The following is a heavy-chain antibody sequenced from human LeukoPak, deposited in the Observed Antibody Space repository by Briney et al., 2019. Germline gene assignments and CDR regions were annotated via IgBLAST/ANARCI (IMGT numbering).Heavy chain of an antibody. Sequence: SETLSLTCTVSDDSFSTHYWTWIRQPPGKGLEWIGYISYSGSTNYNPSLKSRVTISVDTSKKQFSLKLSSVTAADTAVYYCARDRRGYSYGCGLGWFDPWGQGTLVTVSS. CDR3: ARDRRGYSYGCGLGWFDP. CDR2: ISYSGST. V-gene: IGHV4-59*11. D-gene: IGHD5-18*01. CDR1: DDSFSTHY. J-gene: IGHJ5*02.